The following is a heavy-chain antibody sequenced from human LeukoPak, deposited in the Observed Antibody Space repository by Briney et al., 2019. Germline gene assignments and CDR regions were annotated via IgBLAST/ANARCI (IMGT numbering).Heavy chain of an antibody. V-gene: IGHV3-21*06. CDR1: GLTFSTSG. D-gene: IGHD1-14*01. CDR2: IGPTGFDR. J-gene: IGHJ4*02. Sequence: GRSLRLSCTTSGLTFSTSGFNWVRQAPGKGLEWVASIGPTGFDRYHADSIKGRFTISRDNANNFLYLQMDSLRAEDTAVYYCATETNGRHYDYWGQGTLLTVSS. CDR3: ATETNGRHYDY.